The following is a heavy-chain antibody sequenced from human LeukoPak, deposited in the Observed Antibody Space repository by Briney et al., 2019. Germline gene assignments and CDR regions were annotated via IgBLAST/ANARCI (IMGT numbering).Heavy chain of an antibody. Sequence: PGGSLRLSCAASGFTFSSYWMHWVRQAPGKGLVWVSRINSDGSSTSYADSVKGRFTFSRDNAKNTLYLQMNSLRAEDTAVYYCARESDYVWGHRGDYWGQGTLVTVSS. J-gene: IGHJ4*02. CDR1: GFTFSSYW. V-gene: IGHV3-74*01. CDR2: INSDGSST. D-gene: IGHD3-16*01. CDR3: ARESDYVWGHRGDY.